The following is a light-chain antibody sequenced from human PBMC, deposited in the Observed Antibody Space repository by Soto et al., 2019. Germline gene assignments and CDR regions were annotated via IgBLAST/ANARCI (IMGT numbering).Light chain of an antibody. CDR1: QSVSSN. CDR2: DAS. V-gene: IGKV3-15*01. CDR3: QQYNNWPLT. Sequence: EIVMTQSPATLSVSPGERATLSCRASQSVSSNLAWYQQKPGQAPRLLIYDASTSATGIPARFSGSGSGTEFTLTISSLQSEDFAVYYCQQYNNWPLTFGGGTNVEIK. J-gene: IGKJ4*01.